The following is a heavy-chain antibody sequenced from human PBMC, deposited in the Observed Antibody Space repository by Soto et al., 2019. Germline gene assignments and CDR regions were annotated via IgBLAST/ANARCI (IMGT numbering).Heavy chain of an antibody. CDR1: GFTFSSYG. CDR2: ISYDGSNK. V-gene: IGHV3-30*18. J-gene: IGHJ5*02. CDR3: AKIPVVAATRCWFDP. Sequence: QVQLVESGGGVVQPGRSLRLSCAASGFTFSSYGMHWVRQAPGKGLEWVAVISYDGSNKYYADSVKGRFTISRDNSKNTLYLQMNSLRAEDTAVYYCAKIPVVAATRCWFDPWGQGTLVTVSS. D-gene: IGHD2-15*01.